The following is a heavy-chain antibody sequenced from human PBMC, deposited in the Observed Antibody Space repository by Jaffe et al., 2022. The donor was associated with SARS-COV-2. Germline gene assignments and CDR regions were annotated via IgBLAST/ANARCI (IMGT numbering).Heavy chain of an antibody. D-gene: IGHD3-22*01. V-gene: IGHV3-23*01. CDR3: AKDRGRGYDSSGYYRN. J-gene: IGHJ4*02. CDR2: ISGSGGST. CDR1: GFTFSSYA. Sequence: EVQLLESGGGLVQPGGSLRLSCAASGFTFSSYAMSWVRQAPGKGLEWVSAISGSGGSTYYADSVKGRFTISRDNSKNTLYLQMNSLRAEDTAVYYCAKDRGRGYDSSGYYRNWGQGTLVTVSS.